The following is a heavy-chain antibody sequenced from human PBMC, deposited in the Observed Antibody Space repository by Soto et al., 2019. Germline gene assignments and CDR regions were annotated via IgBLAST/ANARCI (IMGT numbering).Heavy chain of an antibody. J-gene: IGHJ6*03. V-gene: IGHV3-23*01. D-gene: IGHD2-2*01. CDR2: ISGSGGST. CDR3: ATRPCSSTSCYAGEGSAYYYYMDV. CDR1: GFTFSSYA. Sequence: GGSLRLSCAASGFTFSSYAMSWVRQAPGKGLEWVSAISGSGGSTYYADSVKGRFTISRDNSKNTLYLQMNSLRAEDTGVYDCATRPCSSTSCYAGEGSAYYYYMDVWGKGTTVTVSS.